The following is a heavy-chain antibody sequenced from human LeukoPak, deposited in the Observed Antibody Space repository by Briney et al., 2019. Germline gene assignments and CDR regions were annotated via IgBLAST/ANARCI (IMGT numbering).Heavy chain of an antibody. CDR1: GFTFSSYS. V-gene: IGHV3-21*01. J-gene: IGHJ3*02. CDR2: ISSSGSYI. Sequence: GGSLRLSCAASGFTFSSYSMNWVRQAPGKGLEWVSAISSSGSYIYYADSVKGRFTISRDNAKNSLYLQVNSLRAEDMAVCYCVRENEGAVAGHDAFDIWGQGTMVTVSS. CDR3: VRENEGAVAGHDAFDI. D-gene: IGHD6-19*01.